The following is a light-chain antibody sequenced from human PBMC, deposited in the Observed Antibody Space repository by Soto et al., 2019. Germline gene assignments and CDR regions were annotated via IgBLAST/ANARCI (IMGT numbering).Light chain of an antibody. CDR1: QTISPW. CDR3: QPYKTYSRT. CDR2: KAS. J-gene: IGKJ1*01. V-gene: IGKV1-5*03. Sequence: DIPMTQSPTTLSASVGDRVTITCRASQTISPWLAWYQQKPGKAPKVLIYKASILESGVPSRFSGSGSGTEFTLTISSLQPDDFATYYCQPYKTYSRTFGPGTKVEIK.